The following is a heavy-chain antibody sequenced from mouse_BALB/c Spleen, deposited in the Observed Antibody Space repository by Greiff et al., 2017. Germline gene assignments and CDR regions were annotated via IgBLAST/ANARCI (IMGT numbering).Heavy chain of an antibody. CDR2: IWSGGST. Sequence: VQLQQSGPGLVQPSQSLSITCTVSGFSLTSYGVHWVRQSPGKGLEWLGVIWSGGSTDYNAAFISRLSISKDNSKSQVFFKMNSLQADDTAIYYCARNPLLLRYYAMDYWGQGTSVTVSS. CDR3: ARNPLLLRYYAMDY. V-gene: IGHV2-4-1*01. J-gene: IGHJ4*01. D-gene: IGHD1-1*01. CDR1: GFSLTSYG.